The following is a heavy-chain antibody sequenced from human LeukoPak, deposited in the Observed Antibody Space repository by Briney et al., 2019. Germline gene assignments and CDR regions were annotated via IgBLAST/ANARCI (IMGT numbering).Heavy chain of an antibody. D-gene: IGHD2-2*01. CDR1: GDSVSSKSAT. V-gene: IGHV6-1*01. J-gene: IGHJ3*02. CDR3: ARGKASFTVEDAFDI. Sequence: SQTLSLTCGISGDSVSSKSATWNWIRQSPSRGLAWLGRTYYRSKWYNDYAVSVKSRITINPDTSKNQFSLQLNSVTPEDTAVYYCARGKASFTVEDAFDIWGQGTMVTVSS. CDR2: TYYRSKWYN.